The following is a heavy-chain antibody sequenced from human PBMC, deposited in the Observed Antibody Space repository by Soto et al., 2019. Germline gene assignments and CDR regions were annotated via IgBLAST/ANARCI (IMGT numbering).Heavy chain of an antibody. CDR3: AKELQRGMDV. V-gene: IGHV1-2*02. CDR2: VHPNSGGT. D-gene: IGHD4-4*01. CDR1: GYTFSVYH. Sequence: ASVKVSCKASGYTFSVYHMHWVRQAPGQGLEWMGWVHPNSGGTNYAQSFEGRGTMTRDTSINTAYMELSRLTSDDTAVYYCAKELQRGMDVWGQGTTVTVSS. J-gene: IGHJ6*02.